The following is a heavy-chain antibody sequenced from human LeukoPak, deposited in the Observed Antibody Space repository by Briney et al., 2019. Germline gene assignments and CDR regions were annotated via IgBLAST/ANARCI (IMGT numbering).Heavy chain of an antibody. CDR3: ARDWDGYCSSTSCYGANYYYYYMDV. CDR2: IYTSGST. Sequence: SQTLSLTCTVSGGSLSSGSYYWSWIRQPAGKGHEWVGRIYTSGSTNYTPTLNSPVTISVDTTKNQFSLKLSSVTAADTAVYYCARDWDGYCSSTSCYGANYYYYYMDVWGKGTTVTVSS. J-gene: IGHJ6*03. CDR1: GGSLSSGSYY. D-gene: IGHD2-2*01. V-gene: IGHV4-61*02.